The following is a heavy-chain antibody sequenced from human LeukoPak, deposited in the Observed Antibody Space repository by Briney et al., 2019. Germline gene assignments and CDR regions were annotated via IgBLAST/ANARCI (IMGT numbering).Heavy chain of an antibody. D-gene: IGHD6-19*01. Sequence: SETLSLTCAVYGGSFSGYYWSWIRQPPGKGLEWIGEINHSGSTNYNPSLKSRVTISVDTSKNQFSLKLSSVTAADTAVYYCARGPPQLRLAWLGDNWFDPWGQGTLVTVSS. V-gene: IGHV4-34*01. CDR1: GGSFSGYY. CDR3: ARGPPQLRLAWLGDNWFDP. J-gene: IGHJ5*02. CDR2: INHSGST.